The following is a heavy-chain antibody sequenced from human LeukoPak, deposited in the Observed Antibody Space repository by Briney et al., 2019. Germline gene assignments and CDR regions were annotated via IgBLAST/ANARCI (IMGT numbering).Heavy chain of an antibody. J-gene: IGHJ3*02. D-gene: IGHD3-22*01. Sequence: SETLSLTCTVSGGSISSYYWSWIRQPPGKGLEWIGYIYYSGSTNYNPSLKSRVTISVDTSKNQFSLKLSSVTAADTAVYYCARGSTMILWEDAFDIWGQGTMVTVSS. V-gene: IGHV4-59*01. CDR1: GGSISSYY. CDR3: ARGSTMILWEDAFDI. CDR2: IYYSGST.